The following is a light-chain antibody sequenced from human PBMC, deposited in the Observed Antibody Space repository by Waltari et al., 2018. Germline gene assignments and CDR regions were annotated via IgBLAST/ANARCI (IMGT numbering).Light chain of an antibody. V-gene: IGKV4-1*01. J-gene: IGKJ1*01. CDR3: QQCHRSPWT. Sequence: DIVMTQSPDSLAVFPGARAIINCKSSQSVLASSNKKNYMAGYQQKPGQPPKLLIYWASIRESGVPDRFSGSGSGTDFTLTISSLQAEDVAVYYCQQCHRSPWTFGQGTKVEI. CDR1: QSVLASSNKKNY. CDR2: WAS.